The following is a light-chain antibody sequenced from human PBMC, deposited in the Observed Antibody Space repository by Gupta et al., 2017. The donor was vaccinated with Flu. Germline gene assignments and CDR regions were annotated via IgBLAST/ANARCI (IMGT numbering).Light chain of an antibody. J-gene: IGKJ1*01. CDR3: QQYNSAPRT. CDR2: AAS. Sequence: QQKPGKVPKLLIYAASTFQSVLPSRFSGRGSGTDFTLTISSLHPEDVATYYCQQYNSAPRTFGQVTKVEIK. V-gene: IGKV1-27*01.